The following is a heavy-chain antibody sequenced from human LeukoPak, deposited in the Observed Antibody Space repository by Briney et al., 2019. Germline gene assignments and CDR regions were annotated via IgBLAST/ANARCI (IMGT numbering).Heavy chain of an antibody. CDR1: GFTFSSYG. Sequence: PGGSLRLSCAASGFTFSSYGMSWVRQAPGKGLEWVSAISGSGGSTYYADSVKGRFTIPRDNSKNTLYLQMNSLRAEDTAVYYCAKGSKEVLFTRDHCMDVWGKGTTVTISS. CDR3: AKGSKEVLFTRDHCMDV. V-gene: IGHV3-23*01. J-gene: IGHJ6*03. CDR2: ISGSGGST. D-gene: IGHD3-3*01.